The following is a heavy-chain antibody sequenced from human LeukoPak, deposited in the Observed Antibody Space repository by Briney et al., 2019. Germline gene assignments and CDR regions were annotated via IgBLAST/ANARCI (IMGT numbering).Heavy chain of an antibody. CDR1: GFTFSTHA. Sequence: PGRSLRLSCAASGFTFSTHAMSSVSQHPRKGLEYVSGIGGGDDIHYAYSVKGRFTVSRDNSKNTLFLQMNSLRVEDTAVYYCAKDAAAGNSMWDYFDYWGQGTLVTVSS. CDR2: IGGGDDI. J-gene: IGHJ4*02. CDR3: AKDAAAGNSMWDYFDY. V-gene: IGHV3-23*01. D-gene: IGHD1-7*01.